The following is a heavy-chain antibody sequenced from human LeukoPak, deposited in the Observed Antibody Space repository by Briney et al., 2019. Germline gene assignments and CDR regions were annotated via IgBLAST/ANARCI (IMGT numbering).Heavy chain of an antibody. J-gene: IGHJ4*02. V-gene: IGHV1-18*01. CDR1: GYTFTSYG. D-gene: IGHD1-1*01. Sequence: ASVKVSCKASGYTFTSYGIRWVRQAPGQGLEWMGWISAYNGNTNYAQKLQGRVTMTTDTSTSTAYMELRSLRSDDTAVYYCAREGRTGTTNREKNFDYWGQGTLVTVSS. CDR3: AREGRTGTTNREKNFDY. CDR2: ISAYNGNT.